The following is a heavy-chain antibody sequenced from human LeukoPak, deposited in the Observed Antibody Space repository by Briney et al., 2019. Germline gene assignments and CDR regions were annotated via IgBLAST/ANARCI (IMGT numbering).Heavy chain of an antibody. J-gene: IGHJ4*02. V-gene: IGHV3-21*01. Sequence: GGSLRLSCAAPGFTFSSYSMNWVRQAPGKGLEWVSFISSTSSYIYYADSVKGRFTISRDNAKNSLYLQMNSLRAEDTAVYYCARVTVNGYNYADYWGQGTLVTVSS. CDR2: ISSTSSYI. D-gene: IGHD5-24*01. CDR3: ARVTVNGYNYADY. CDR1: GFTFSSYS.